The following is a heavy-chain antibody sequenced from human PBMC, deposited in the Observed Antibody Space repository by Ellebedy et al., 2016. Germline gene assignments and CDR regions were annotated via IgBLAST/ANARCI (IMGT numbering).Heavy chain of an antibody. Sequence: GESLKISXAASGFTFSSYAMSWVRQAPGKGLEWVSAISGSGGSTYYADSVKGRFTISRDNSKNTLYLQMNSLRAEDTAVYYCAKDSGSYGLWYYGMDVWGQGTTVTVSS. J-gene: IGHJ6*02. CDR3: AKDSGSYGLWYYGMDV. D-gene: IGHD1-26*01. V-gene: IGHV3-23*01. CDR2: ISGSGGST. CDR1: GFTFSSYA.